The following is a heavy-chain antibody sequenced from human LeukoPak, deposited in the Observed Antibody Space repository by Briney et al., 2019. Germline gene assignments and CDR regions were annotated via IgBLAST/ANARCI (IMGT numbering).Heavy chain of an antibody. CDR1: GFTFSSYG. Sequence: GGSLRLSCAASGFTFSSYGMHWVRQAPGKGLEWVSIIYSGDSTYYADSVKGRFTISRDNSKNTLYLQMNSLRAEDTAVYYCARVFWEKDGFIGAFDIWDQGTMVTVSS. CDR2: IYSGDST. CDR3: ARVFWEKDGFIGAFDI. D-gene: IGHD3-3*01. V-gene: IGHV3-66*01. J-gene: IGHJ3*02.